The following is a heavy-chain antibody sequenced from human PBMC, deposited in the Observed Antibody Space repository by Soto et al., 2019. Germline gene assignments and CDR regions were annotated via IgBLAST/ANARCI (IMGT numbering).Heavy chain of an antibody. CDR2: ISYDGSNK. CDR1: GVTFSSYA. J-gene: IGHJ6*02. D-gene: IGHD2-8*01. V-gene: IGHV3-30-3*01. Sequence: GGSLRLSCAASGVTFSSYAMHWVRQAPGKGLEWVAVISYDGSNKYYADSVKGRFTISRDNSKNTLYLQMNSLRAEDTAVYYCARDRIVLMVYAPLYYYYGMDVWGQGTTVTVSS. CDR3: ARDRIVLMVYAPLYYYYGMDV.